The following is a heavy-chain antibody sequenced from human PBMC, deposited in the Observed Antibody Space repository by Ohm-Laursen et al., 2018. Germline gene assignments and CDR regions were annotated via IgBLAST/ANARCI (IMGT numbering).Heavy chain of an antibody. CDR3: ARLSGDYDGGKTGVDY. CDR2: IYPGDSDT. V-gene: IGHV5-51*01. D-gene: IGHD4-17*01. Sequence: AYLRISCKGSGYCFSSYWIGWLRQMAGKGLEWMGIIYPGDSDTRYSPYFQGQVTISADNSISTAYLQWHSLKASDTAMYYCARLSGDYDGGKTGVDYWGQGTLVTVSS. CDR1: GYCFSSYW. J-gene: IGHJ4*02.